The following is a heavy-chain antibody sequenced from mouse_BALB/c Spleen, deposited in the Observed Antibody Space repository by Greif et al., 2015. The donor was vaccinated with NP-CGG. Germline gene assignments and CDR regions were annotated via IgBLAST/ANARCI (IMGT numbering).Heavy chain of an antibody. J-gene: IGHJ4*01. CDR3: ASGDYDGVGAMDY. CDR2: IDPANSNT. V-gene: IGHV14-3*02. Sequence: EVQLQQSGAELVKPGASVKLSCTASGFNIKDTYMHWVKQRPEQGLEWIGRIDPANSNTKYDPKFQGRATITADTSSNPASLQLSSLTSEDTAVYYCASGDYDGVGAMDYWGQGTSVTVSS. D-gene: IGHD2-4*01. CDR1: GFNIKDTY.